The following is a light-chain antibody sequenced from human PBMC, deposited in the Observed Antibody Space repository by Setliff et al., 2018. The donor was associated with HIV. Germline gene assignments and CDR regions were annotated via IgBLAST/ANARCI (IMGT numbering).Light chain of an antibody. Sequence: SVLAQPPSASGSPGQSVTISCTGTSSDVGGYNYVSWYQQHPGKAPKLMIYEVTKRPSGVPDRFSGSKSGNTASLTVSGLQAEDEADYYCNSFAGSGYAFGTGTKVTVL. V-gene: IGLV2-8*01. J-gene: IGLJ1*01. CDR2: EVT. CDR3: NSFAGSGYA. CDR1: SSDVGGYNY.